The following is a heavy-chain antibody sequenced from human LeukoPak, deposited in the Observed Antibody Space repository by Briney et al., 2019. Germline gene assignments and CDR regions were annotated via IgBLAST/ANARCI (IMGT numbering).Heavy chain of an antibody. D-gene: IGHD1-1*01. J-gene: IGHJ4*02. Sequence: GGSLRLSCAASGFTFSNYWMSWVRQAPGKGLEWVGNTKQDGSDKYYVDSVKGRFTISRDNAKNSLYLQMNSLRAEDTAVYYCARDESAVPTYRFDYWGQGTLVTVSS. CDR3: ARDESAVPTYRFDY. CDR1: GFTFSNYW. CDR2: TKQDGSDK. V-gene: IGHV3-7*03.